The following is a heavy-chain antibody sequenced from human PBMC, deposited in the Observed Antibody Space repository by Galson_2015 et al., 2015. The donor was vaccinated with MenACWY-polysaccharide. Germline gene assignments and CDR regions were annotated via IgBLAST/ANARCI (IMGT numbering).Heavy chain of an antibody. J-gene: IGHJ4*02. CDR2: ISSSGSTI. V-gene: IGHV3-11*01. CDR1: GFTFSDYY. CDR3: ANQPVVVTADATGSGY. Sequence: SLRLSCAASGFTFSDYYMSWIRQAPGKGLEWVSYISSSGSTIYYADSVKGRFTISRDNAKNSLYLQMNSLRAEDTAVYYCANQPVVVTADATGSGYWGQGTLVTVSS. D-gene: IGHD2-21*02.